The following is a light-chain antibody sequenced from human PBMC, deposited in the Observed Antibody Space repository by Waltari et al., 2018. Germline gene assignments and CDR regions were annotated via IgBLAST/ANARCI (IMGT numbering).Light chain of an antibody. V-gene: IGKV3-11*01. J-gene: IGKJ4*02. CDR3: QQRNDWPLT. CDR2: DTS. CDR1: QSVRKY. Sequence: EIVLTHSLATLSRSPGERATLSCRASQSVRKYLAWYQQKPGQAPRLLIYDTSNRETGIPARFTGSGSVTDFTLTISNVEPEDFAVYYCQQRNDWPLTFGGGTKVEIK.